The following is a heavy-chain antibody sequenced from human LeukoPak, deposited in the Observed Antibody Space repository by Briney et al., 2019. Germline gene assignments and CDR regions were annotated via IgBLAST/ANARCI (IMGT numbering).Heavy chain of an antibody. CDR3: VAGSGSHDY. V-gene: IGHV4-39*01. D-gene: IGHD3-10*01. CDR2: IYYSGST. Sequence: SETLSLTCTVSGGSISSSSYYWGWVRQPPGKGLEWIGSIYYSGSTYYNPSLKSRVTISVDTSKNQFSLKLSSVTAADTAVYYCVAGSGSHDYWGQGTLVTVSS. CDR1: GGSISSSSYY. J-gene: IGHJ4*02.